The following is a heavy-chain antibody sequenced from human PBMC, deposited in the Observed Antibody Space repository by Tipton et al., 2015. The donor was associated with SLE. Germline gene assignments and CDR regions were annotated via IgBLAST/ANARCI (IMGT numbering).Heavy chain of an antibody. CDR3: AREPFTTQVAKHDSFDV. J-gene: IGHJ3*01. V-gene: IGHV4-39*07. CDR2: IFHTGST. Sequence: GLVKPSETLSLTCSVSGGSISTVSYYWGWIRQPPRKGLQWIGSIFHTGSTYYTPSLRSRLTISLDTSKNQFSLKLSSVTAADTAVYYCAREPFTTQVAKHDSFDVWGQGTLVTVSS. CDR1: GGSISTVSYY. D-gene: IGHD2-15*01.